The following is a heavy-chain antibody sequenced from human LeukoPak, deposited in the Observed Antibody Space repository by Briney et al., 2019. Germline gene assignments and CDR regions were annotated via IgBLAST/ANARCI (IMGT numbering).Heavy chain of an antibody. J-gene: IGHJ2*01. CDR2: IYTSGST. V-gene: IGHV4-4*07. CDR1: GGSISIYY. Sequence: SETLSLTCTVSGGSISIYYWSWIRQPAGKGLEWIGRIYTSGSTNYNPSLKSRVTMSVDTSKNQFSLKLSSVTAADTAVYYCARSVECSSTSCYFCPSDCWNFDLWGRGTLVTVSS. D-gene: IGHD2-2*01. CDR3: ARSVECSSTSCYFCPSDCWNFDL.